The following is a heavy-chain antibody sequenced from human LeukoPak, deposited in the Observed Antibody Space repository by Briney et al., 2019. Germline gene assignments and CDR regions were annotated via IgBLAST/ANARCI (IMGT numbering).Heavy chain of an antibody. V-gene: IGHV3-23*01. D-gene: IGHD5-18*01. Sequence: TGGSLRLSCAASGFTFSSYAMSWVRQAPGKGLEWVSAISGSGGSTYYADSVKGRFTISRDNSKDTLYLQMNSLRAEDTAVYYCAKAQRDTAMVYYMDVWGKGTTVTVSS. CDR1: GFTFSSYA. CDR2: ISGSGGST. CDR3: AKAQRDTAMVYYMDV. J-gene: IGHJ6*03.